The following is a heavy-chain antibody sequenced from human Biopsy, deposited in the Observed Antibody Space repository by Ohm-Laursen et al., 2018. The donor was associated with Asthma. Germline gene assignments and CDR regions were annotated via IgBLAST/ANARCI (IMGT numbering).Heavy chain of an antibody. CDR2: ITHDGSRI. J-gene: IGHJ4*02. CDR1: GFAFGKYG. D-gene: IGHD6-13*01. Sequence: RSLRLSCAASGFAFGKYGMYWARQAPGKGLQWGAVITHDGSRIYYADSVRGRFTISRDNSRNTLYLEMSSLRVDDTAVYYCAKNNDQQLTYWGRGTLVTVSS. V-gene: IGHV3-30*18. CDR3: AKNNDQQLTY.